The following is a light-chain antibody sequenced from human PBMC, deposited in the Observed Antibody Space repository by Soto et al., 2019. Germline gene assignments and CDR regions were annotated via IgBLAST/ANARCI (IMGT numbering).Light chain of an antibody. CDR1: QTINNN. V-gene: IGKV3-15*01. J-gene: IGKJ1*01. CDR3: QQYNNLPQT. Sequence: MIMYTPTLSVSPGERDTLSCRASQTINNNVAWYQLKDGQVPRLVIYGASTRATDIPARFSGSGSGTEFTLTISSLQAEDFAEYYCQQYNNLPQTFGQGTK. CDR2: GAS.